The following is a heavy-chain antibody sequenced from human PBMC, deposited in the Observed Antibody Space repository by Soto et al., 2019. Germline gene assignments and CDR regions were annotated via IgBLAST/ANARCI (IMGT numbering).Heavy chain of an antibody. Sequence: PSETLSLTCAVYGGSFSGYYWSWIRQPPGKGLEWIGEINHSGSTNYNPSLKSRVTISVDTSKNQFSLKLSSVTAADTAVYYCARGGGYCSSTSCPNFDYWGQGTLVTVSS. D-gene: IGHD2-2*01. CDR3: ARGGGYCSSTSCPNFDY. CDR1: GGSFSGYY. J-gene: IGHJ4*02. CDR2: INHSGST. V-gene: IGHV4-34*01.